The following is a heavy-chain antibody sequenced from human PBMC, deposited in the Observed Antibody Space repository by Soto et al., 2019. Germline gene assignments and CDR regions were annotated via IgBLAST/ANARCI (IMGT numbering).Heavy chain of an antibody. V-gene: IGHV1-69*13. CDR3: ARERYSSPGYYYYYGMDV. J-gene: IGHJ6*02. CDR2: IIPIFGTA. Sequence: VKVSCKASGGPFSSYAISWVRQAPGQGLEWMGGIIPIFGTANCAQKFQGRVTITADKSTSTAYMELSSLRSEDTAVYYCARERYSSPGYYYYYGMDVWGQGTTVTVSS. D-gene: IGHD6-13*01. CDR1: GGPFSSYA.